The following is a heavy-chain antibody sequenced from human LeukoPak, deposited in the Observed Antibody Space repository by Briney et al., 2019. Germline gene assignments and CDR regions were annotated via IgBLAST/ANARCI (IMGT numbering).Heavy chain of an antibody. J-gene: IGHJ4*02. D-gene: IGHD4-17*01. CDR3: ARDETTPLPGAY. CDR1: GGSFSGYY. Sequence: SETLSLTCAVYGGSFSGYYWNWIRQPPEKGLEWIGEINHSGSTHYNPSLKSRVTMSVDTSKNQFSMKLSSVTAADTAVYYCARDETTPLPGAYWGQGTLVTVSS. V-gene: IGHV4-34*01. CDR2: INHSGST.